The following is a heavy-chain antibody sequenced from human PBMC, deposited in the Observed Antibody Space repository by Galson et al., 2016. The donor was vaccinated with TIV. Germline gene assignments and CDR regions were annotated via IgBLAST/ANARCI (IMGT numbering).Heavy chain of an antibody. D-gene: IGHD3-22*01. CDR3: TKVPSSGFSYYYGLDV. V-gene: IGHV3-23*01. CDR1: GFTSSIFA. CDR2: ISGGGGST. J-gene: IGHJ6*02. Sequence: SLRLSCAASGFTSSIFAMTWVRQAPGMGLEWVSAISGGGGSTYYADSVKGRFTISRDNSKNTLFLQMNSLRAEDTAIYYCTKVPSSGFSYYYGLDVWGQGTTVIVSS.